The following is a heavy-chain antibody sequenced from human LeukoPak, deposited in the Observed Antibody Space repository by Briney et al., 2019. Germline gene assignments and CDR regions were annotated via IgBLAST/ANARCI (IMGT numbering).Heavy chain of an antibody. CDR2: INHSGST. CDR3: ARARGAARQTYYYYGMDV. V-gene: IGHV4-34*01. CDR1: GGSFSGYY. Sequence: PSETLSLTCAVYGGSFSGYYWSWIRQPPGKGLEWIGEINHSGSTNYNPSLKSRVTISVDTSKNQFSLKLSSVTAADTAVYYCARARGAARQTYYYYGMDVWGQGTTVTVSS. D-gene: IGHD6-6*01. J-gene: IGHJ6*02.